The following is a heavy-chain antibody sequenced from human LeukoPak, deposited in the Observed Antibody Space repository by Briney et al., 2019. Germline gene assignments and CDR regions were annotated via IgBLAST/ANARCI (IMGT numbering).Heavy chain of an antibody. CDR1: GGTFSSYA. D-gene: IGHD5-24*01. V-gene: IGHV1-69*05. J-gene: IGHJ4*02. CDR2: IIPIFGTA. Sequence: SVKVSCKASGGTFSSYAISWVRQAPGQGLEWMGGIIPIFGTANYAQKFQGRVTITTDESTSTAYMELNSLRAEDTAVYYCARRDGYTSGYWGQGTLVTVSS. CDR3: ARRDGYTSGY.